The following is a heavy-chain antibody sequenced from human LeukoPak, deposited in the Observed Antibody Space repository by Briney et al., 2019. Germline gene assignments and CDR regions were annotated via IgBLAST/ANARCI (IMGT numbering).Heavy chain of an antibody. CDR2: IYYSGST. CDR1: GGSISSSSYY. CDR3: ARAWLIGDYGDYSGWFDP. J-gene: IGHJ5*02. D-gene: IGHD4-17*01. Sequence: PSETLSLTCTVSGGSISSSSYYWGWIRQPPGKGLEWIGSIYYSGSTYYNPSLKSRVTISVDTSKNQFSLKLSSVTAADTAVYYCARAWLIGDYGDYSGWFDPWGQGTLVTVSS. V-gene: IGHV4-39*01.